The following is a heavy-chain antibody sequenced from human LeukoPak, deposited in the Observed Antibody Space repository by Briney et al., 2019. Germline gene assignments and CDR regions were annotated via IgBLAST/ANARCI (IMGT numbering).Heavy chain of an antibody. Sequence: SETLSLTCTVSGGSITSSYYYWGWIGQPPGTGLEWIGSIYYSGSTYYNPSLKSRVTISVDTSKNQFSLKLSSVTAADTAVYYCARESARYCSSTSCPNRYDPWGQGTLVTVYS. V-gene: IGHV4-39*07. D-gene: IGHD2-2*01. CDR2: IYYSGST. J-gene: IGHJ5*02. CDR1: GGSITSSYYY. CDR3: ARESARYCSSTSCPNRYDP.